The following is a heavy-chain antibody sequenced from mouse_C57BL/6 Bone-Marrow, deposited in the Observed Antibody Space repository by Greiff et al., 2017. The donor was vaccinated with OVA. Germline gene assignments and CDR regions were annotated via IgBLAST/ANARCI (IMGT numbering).Heavy chain of an antibody. CDR1: GYSITSGYY. V-gene: IGHV3-6*01. D-gene: IGHD4-1*01. CDR2: ISYDGSN. CDR3: ARNWGSYAMDY. Sequence: EVQLQESGPGLVKPSQSLSLTCSVTGYSITSGYYWNWIRQFPGNKLEWMGYISYDGSNNYNPSLKNRISITRDTSKNQFFLKLNSVTTEDTATYYCARNWGSYAMDYWGQGTSVTVSS. J-gene: IGHJ4*01.